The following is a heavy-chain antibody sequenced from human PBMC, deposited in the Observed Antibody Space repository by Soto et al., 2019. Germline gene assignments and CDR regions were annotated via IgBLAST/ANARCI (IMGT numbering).Heavy chain of an antibody. Sequence: SQTVSLTCAISGASVSSNSAAWNWIRQSPSRGLEWLGRTYYRSKWYNDYAVSVKSRITINPDTSKNQFSLQLNSVTPEDTAVYYCARATLGIAARPEYGMDVCRELTTVTV. V-gene: IGHV6-1*01. CDR3: ARATLGIAARPEYGMDV. J-gene: IGHJ6*01. CDR1: GASVSSNSAA. CDR2: TYYRSKWYN. D-gene: IGHD6-6*01.